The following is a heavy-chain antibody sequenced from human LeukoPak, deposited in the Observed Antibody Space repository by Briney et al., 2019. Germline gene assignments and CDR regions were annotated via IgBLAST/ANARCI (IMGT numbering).Heavy chain of an antibody. Sequence: GGSLRLSCAASGFTVSSNYMSWVRQAPGKGLEWVSVIYSGDSTYYADSVKGRFTISRDNSKNTLYLQMYTLRAEDTAVYYCARLGQGLPPSYYFGMDVWGQGTTVTV. CDR3: ARLGQGLPPSYYFGMDV. CDR2: IYSGDST. V-gene: IGHV3-66*01. J-gene: IGHJ6*02. CDR1: GFTVSSNY. D-gene: IGHD6-19*01.